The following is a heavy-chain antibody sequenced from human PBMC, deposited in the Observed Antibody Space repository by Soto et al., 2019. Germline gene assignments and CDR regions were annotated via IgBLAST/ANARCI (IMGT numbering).Heavy chain of an antibody. CDR1: GGSISSGDYY. D-gene: IGHD3-9*01. Sequence: SETLSLTCTVSGGSISSGDYYWSWIRQPPGKGLEWIGYIYYSGSTYYNPSLKSRVTISVDTSKNQFSLKLSSVTAADTAVYYCARDHYDILTGLPEGWFDPWGQGTLVTVSS. CDR3: ARDHYDILTGLPEGWFDP. V-gene: IGHV4-30-4*01. CDR2: IYYSGST. J-gene: IGHJ5*02.